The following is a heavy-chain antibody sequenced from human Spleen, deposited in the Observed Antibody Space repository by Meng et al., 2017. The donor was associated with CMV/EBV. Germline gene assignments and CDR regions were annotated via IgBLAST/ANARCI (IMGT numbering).Heavy chain of an antibody. V-gene: IGHV3-48*03. CDR3: GGGRYYDFWNGYPNWFDP. D-gene: IGHD3-3*01. J-gene: IGHJ5*02. CDR1: GFPFSNYE. Sequence: GESLKISCAASGFPFSNYEMNWVRQAPGKGLEWISYIRSSGNTIYYADSVKGRFTISRDNAKNSLYLQMNSLRAEDAAVYYCGGGRYYDFWNGYPNWFDPWGQGTLVTVSS. CDR2: IRSSGNTI.